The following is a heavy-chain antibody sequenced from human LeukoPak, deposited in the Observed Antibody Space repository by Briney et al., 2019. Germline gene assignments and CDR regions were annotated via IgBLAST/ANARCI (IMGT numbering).Heavy chain of an antibody. Sequence: PSETLSLTCAVSGYSISNGYYWGWTRQPPRKGLEWINPIDGSGSTDYNPSLKSRVSISVDTSKNQFSLKLSSVTAADTAVYYCARGGDGWFGELLTYWGQGTLVTVSS. V-gene: IGHV4-38-2*01. CDR1: GYSISNGYY. J-gene: IGHJ4*02. CDR3: ARGGDGWFGELLTY. CDR2: IDGSGST. D-gene: IGHD3-10*01.